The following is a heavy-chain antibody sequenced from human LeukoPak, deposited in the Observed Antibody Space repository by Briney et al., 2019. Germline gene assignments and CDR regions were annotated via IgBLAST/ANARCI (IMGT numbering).Heavy chain of an antibody. CDR2: ISAYNGNT. V-gene: IGHV1-18*01. CDR1: GYTFTSYG. D-gene: IGHD3-10*01. J-gene: IGHJ4*02. Sequence: ASVKVSCKASGYTFTSYGISWVRQAPGQGLEWMGWISAYNGNTNYAQKLQGRVTMTTDTSTSTAYMELRSLRSEDTAVYYCARDYYGSGSYYKPDNWGQGTLVTVSS. CDR3: ARDYYGSGSYYKPDN.